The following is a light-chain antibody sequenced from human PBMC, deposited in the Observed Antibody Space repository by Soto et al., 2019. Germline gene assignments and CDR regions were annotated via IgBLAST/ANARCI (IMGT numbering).Light chain of an antibody. Sequence: DIQMTQSPSSLSASVGDXXTXXXXASQGISNYLAWYQQKPGKVPKLLIYAASTLQSGVPSRFSGSGSGTDFTLTISSLXXXXXXTXXXXXXNSAPHTFGQGTKLEIK. CDR2: AAS. J-gene: IGKJ2*01. CDR1: QGISNY. CDR3: XXXNSAPHT. V-gene: IGKV1-27*01.